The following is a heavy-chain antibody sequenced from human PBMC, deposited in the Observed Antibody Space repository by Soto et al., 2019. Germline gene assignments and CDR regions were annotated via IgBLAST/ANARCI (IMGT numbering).Heavy chain of an antibody. Sequence: PGGSLRLSCAPSGFTFSSYDIHWGRQATGKGLEWVSAIGTAGDPYYPGSVKGRFTISRENAKNSLYLQMNSMRAGDTAVYYCARAAAEWSRGDACDIWRHGTMVTVSS. D-gene: IGHD6-25*01. CDR2: IGTAGDP. CDR1: GFTFSSYD. J-gene: IGHJ3*02. V-gene: IGHV3-13*05. CDR3: ARAAAEWSRGDACDI.